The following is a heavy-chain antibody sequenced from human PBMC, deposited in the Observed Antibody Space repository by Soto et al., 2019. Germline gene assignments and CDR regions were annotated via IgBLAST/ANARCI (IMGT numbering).Heavy chain of an antibody. CDR3: ARGISREWLLSFYYYYYMDV. Sequence: ASVKVSCKASGYTFTSYDINWVRQATGQGLEWMGWMNPNSGNTGYAQKFQGRVTMTRNTSISTAYMELSSLRSEDTAVYYCARGISREWLLSFYYYYYMDVWGKGTTVTVSS. V-gene: IGHV1-8*01. CDR2: MNPNSGNT. D-gene: IGHD3-3*01. CDR1: GYTFTSYD. J-gene: IGHJ6*03.